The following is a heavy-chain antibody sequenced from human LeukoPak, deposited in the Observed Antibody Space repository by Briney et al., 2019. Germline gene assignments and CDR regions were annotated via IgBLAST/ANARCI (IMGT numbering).Heavy chain of an antibody. V-gene: IGHV3-48*01. J-gene: IGHJ4*02. Sequence: GGSLRLSCVASGFTFSSPKINWVRQAPGKGLEWISYISSTSSDIDYADSVKGRFTISRDNAQNSLYLQMTSLTAEDTAMYYCARVGYSSGWPTFDYWGPGTLVTVSS. CDR1: GFTFSSPK. CDR3: ARVGYSSGWPTFDY. CDR2: ISSTSSDI. D-gene: IGHD6-19*01.